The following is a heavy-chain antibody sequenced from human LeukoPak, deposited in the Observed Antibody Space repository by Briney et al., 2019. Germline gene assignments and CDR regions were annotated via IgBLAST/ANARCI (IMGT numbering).Heavy chain of an antibody. CDR2: IWYDGSNK. CDR1: GFTFSSYS. V-gene: IGHV3-33*06. D-gene: IGHD2-15*01. Sequence: PGGSLRLSCAASGFTFSSYSMNWVRQAPGKGLEWVAVIWYDGSNKYYADSVKGRFTISRDNSKNTLYLQMNSLRAEDTAVYYCAKGAAGGYYYYYMDVWGKGTTVTVSS. J-gene: IGHJ6*03. CDR3: AKGAAGGYYYYYMDV.